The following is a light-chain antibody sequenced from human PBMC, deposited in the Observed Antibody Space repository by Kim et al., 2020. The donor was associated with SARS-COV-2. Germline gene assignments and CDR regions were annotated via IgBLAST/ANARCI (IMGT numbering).Light chain of an antibody. CDR1: QSVSSN. J-gene: IGKJ1*01. CDR3: QQYKNWPT. CDR2: SAS. Sequence: SVSPGERATLSCRASQSVSSNLAWYQQKPGQAPRLLIYSASTRATGIPARFSGSGSGTEFTLTISSLQSEDFAVYYCQQYKNWPTFGQGTKVDIK. V-gene: IGKV3-15*01.